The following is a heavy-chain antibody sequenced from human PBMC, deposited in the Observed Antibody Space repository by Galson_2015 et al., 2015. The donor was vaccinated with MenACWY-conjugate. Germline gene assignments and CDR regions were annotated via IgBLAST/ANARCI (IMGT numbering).Heavy chain of an antibody. Sequence: SLRLSCAASEFTFNTYAMHWVRQAPGKGLEWVAVISYDGSNMYYADSVKGRFTISRDNSKNKLYLQMNSLRPEDTAVYYCARGQYCSSISCRSYSGYLGYWGQGTLVTVSS. V-gene: IGHV3-30*04. CDR1: EFTFNTYA. CDR3: ARGQYCSSISCRSYSGYLGY. CDR2: ISYDGSNM. D-gene: IGHD2-2*01. J-gene: IGHJ4*02.